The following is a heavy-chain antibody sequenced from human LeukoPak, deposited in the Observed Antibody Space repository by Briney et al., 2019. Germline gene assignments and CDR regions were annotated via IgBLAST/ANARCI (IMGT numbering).Heavy chain of an antibody. J-gene: IGHJ4*02. CDR3: ASAAAAAWSYFDY. CDR2: IYSGGST. Sequence: PGGSLRLSCAASGFTVSGKYMRWVRQAPGKGLECVSVIYSGGSTYYADSAKGRFTISRDNSKNTLSLQMNSLRAEDTAVYYCASAAAAAWSYFDYWGQGTLVTVSS. CDR1: GFTVSGKY. D-gene: IGHD6-13*01. V-gene: IGHV3-53*01.